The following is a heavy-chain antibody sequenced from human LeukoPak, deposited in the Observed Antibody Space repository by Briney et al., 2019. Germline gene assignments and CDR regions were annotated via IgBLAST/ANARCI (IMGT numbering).Heavy chain of an antibody. CDR1: GFTFSDYY. CDR2: ISSSGSTI. Sequence: GGSLRLSCAASGFTFSDYYMSWIRQAPGKGLEWVSYISSSGSTIYYADSVKGRFAISRDNAKNSLYLQMNSLRAEDTAVYYCARVQPHYYDSSGYPPDYWGQGTLVTVSS. D-gene: IGHD3-22*01. J-gene: IGHJ4*02. V-gene: IGHV3-11*01. CDR3: ARVQPHYYDSSGYPPDY.